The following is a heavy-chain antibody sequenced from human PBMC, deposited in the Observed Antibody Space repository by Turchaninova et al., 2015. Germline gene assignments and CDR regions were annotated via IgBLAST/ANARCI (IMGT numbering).Heavy chain of an antibody. J-gene: IGHJ6*02. CDR3: ARTIYSSGWYGSYYYYGMDV. CDR2: INHSGST. D-gene: IGHD6-19*01. Sequence: QVQLQQWGAGLLKPSETLSLSGAFYGGSFRGDYGSGIRQPPGKGLEWIGEINHSGSTNYNPYLKSRVTISVDTSKNQFSLKLSSVTAADTAVYYCARTIYSSGWYGSYYYYGMDVWGQGTTVTVSS. CDR1: GGSFRGDY. V-gene: IGHV4-34*01.